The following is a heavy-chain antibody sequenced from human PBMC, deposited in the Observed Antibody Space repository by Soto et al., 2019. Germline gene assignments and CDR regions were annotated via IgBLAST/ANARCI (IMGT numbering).Heavy chain of an antibody. CDR3: ARGVAARPVEYGMDV. CDR2: MNPNSGNT. V-gene: IGHV1-8*01. J-gene: IGHJ6*02. Sequence: QVQLVQSGAEVKKPGASVKVSCKASGYTFTSYDINWVRQATGQVLEWMGWMNPNSGNTGYAQKFQGGVTMARNTSISTAYMELSSLRSEDTAVYYCARGVAARPVEYGMDVWGQGTTATVSS. CDR1: GYTFTSYD. D-gene: IGHD6-6*01.